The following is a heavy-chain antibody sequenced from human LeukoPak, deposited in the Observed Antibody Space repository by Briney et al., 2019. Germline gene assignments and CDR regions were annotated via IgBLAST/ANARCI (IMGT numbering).Heavy chain of an antibody. D-gene: IGHD6-19*01. CDR1: GFSFSTYE. CDR3: ARDGPPMYTTGWVYMDV. CDR2: ISASGSVT. J-gene: IGHJ6*04. Sequence: PGGSLRLSCAASGFSFSTYEMNWVRQAPGKGLEWISYISASGSVTHYADSVEGRFTISRDNGKNSLYLQMNSLRGDDTAVYYCARDGPPMYTTGWVYMDVWGKGTTVTISS. V-gene: IGHV3-48*03.